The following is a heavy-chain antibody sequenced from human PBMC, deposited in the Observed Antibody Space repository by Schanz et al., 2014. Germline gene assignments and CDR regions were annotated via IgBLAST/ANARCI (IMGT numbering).Heavy chain of an antibody. Sequence: VQLEVSGGGVVQPGTSLRLSCTISGFSFSRYGMHWVRQAPGKGLEWVAVISSDETVTYYVDSVKGRFTISRDNSKNTLYLQMSSLKTEDTAVYYCAKIGYGGLLNYYIDHWGQGTLVTVSS. D-gene: IGHD3-16*01. CDR1: GFSFSRYG. V-gene: IGHV3-30*18. CDR3: AKIGYGGLLNYYIDH. J-gene: IGHJ4*02. CDR2: ISSDETVT.